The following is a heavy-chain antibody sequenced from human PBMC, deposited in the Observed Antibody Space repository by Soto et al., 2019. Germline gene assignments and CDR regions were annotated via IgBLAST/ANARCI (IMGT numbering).Heavy chain of an antibody. Sequence: SSETLSLTCTFSGCPISNGDSYLNWIRQHPEKGLEWMGYINYRGTTNYNPALKSRILISIDTSKNQFSLRLTSVTAADTAVYYCARDAPGAAPYWGQGTLVTVSS. CDR2: INYRGTT. D-gene: IGHD6-13*01. J-gene: IGHJ4*02. CDR3: ARDAPGAAPY. V-gene: IGHV4-31*03. CDR1: GCPISNGDSY.